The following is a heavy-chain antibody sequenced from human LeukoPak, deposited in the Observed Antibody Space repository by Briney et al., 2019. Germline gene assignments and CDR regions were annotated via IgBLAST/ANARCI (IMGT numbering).Heavy chain of an antibody. CDR3: ARGLEYYGSGSYQFDY. Sequence: SVKVSCKASGGTFSSYAISWVRQAPGQGLEWMGGIIPIFGTANYAQKFQGRVTITADESTSTAYMELSSPRSEDTAVYYCARGLEYYGSGSYQFDYWGQGTLVTVSS. CDR1: GGTFSSYA. D-gene: IGHD3-10*01. CDR2: IIPIFGTA. V-gene: IGHV1-69*13. J-gene: IGHJ4*02.